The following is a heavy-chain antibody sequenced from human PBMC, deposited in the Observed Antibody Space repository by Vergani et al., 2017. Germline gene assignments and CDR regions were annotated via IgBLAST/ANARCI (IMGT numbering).Heavy chain of an antibody. J-gene: IGHJ5*02. CDR1: GASVNSYY. Sequence: QVKLQESGPGLVKPSETLSLTCTVSGASVNSYYWSWIRQPPGKGLEWMGYVSFRGDTLYDPSVKVPMTISLNTSSNQFSLYLTSVTAADTAVYYCASDTHSGQRADRWGQGILVTVTS. V-gene: IGHV4-59*02. CDR3: ASDTHSGQRADR. D-gene: IGHD6-19*01. CDR2: VSFRGDT.